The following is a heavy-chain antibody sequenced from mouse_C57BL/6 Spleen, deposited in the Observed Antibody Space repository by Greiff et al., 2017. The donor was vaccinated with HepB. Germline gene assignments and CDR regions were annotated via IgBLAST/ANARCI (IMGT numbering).Heavy chain of an antibody. CDR2: ISDGGSYT. D-gene: IGHD4-1*02. CDR1: GFTFSSYA. CDR3: ASQLGGGAFDY. J-gene: IGHJ2*01. V-gene: IGHV5-4*01. Sequence: EVQLQESGGGLVKPGGSLKLSCAASGFTFSSYAMSWVRQTPEKRLEWVATISDGGSYTYYPDNVKGRFTISRDNAKNNLYLQMSHLKSEDTAMYYCASQLGGGAFDYWGQGTTLTVSS.